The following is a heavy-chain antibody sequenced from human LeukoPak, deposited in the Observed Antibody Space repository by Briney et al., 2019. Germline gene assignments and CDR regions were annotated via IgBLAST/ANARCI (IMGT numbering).Heavy chain of an antibody. D-gene: IGHD5-24*01. V-gene: IGHV4-59*08. J-gene: IGHJ3*02. Sequence: SETLSLTRTVSGGPIRIYYWPWIRQPPGKGLEWIWYIYYSGSSTTYNHSLKSRVTISVDASNNQFSLKLHSVTAADTAVYYCARRQSTDAFDIWGQGTMVTVSS. CDR2: IYYSGSST. CDR3: ARRQSTDAFDI. CDR1: GGPIRIYY.